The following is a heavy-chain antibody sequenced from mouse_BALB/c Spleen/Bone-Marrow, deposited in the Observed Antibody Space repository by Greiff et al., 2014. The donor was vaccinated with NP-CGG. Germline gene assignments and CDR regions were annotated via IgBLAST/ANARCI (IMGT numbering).Heavy chain of an antibody. J-gene: IGHJ2*01. V-gene: IGHV3-8*02. Sequence: VHVKQSGPSLVEPSQTLSLTCSVTGDSITSGYWNWIRKFPGNKLEYMGYISYSGSTYYNPSLKSRISITRDTSKNQYYLQLNSVTTEDTATYYCARDWDGIDYWGQGTTLTVSS. D-gene: IGHD4-1*01. CDR2: ISYSGST. CDR1: GDSITSGY. CDR3: ARDWDGIDY.